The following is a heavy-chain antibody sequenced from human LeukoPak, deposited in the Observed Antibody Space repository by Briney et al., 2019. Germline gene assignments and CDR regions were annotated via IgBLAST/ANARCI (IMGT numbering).Heavy chain of an antibody. CDR2: ISAYNGNP. CDR3: ASLKNSYDSSGYLVTDAFDI. Sequence: ASVKVSCKASGYTFTSNGISWVRQAPGQGRTWMGWISAYNGNPNYEQQPQGRITMTTNNSPNTAYTELRRLKSDGTAVYYCASLKNSYDSSGYLVTDAFDIWGQGTTVTVSS. D-gene: IGHD3-22*01. V-gene: IGHV1-18*01. J-gene: IGHJ3*02. CDR1: GYTFTSNG.